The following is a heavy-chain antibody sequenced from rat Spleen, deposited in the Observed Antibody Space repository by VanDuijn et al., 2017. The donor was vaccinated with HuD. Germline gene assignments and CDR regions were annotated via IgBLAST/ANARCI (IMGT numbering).Heavy chain of an antibody. J-gene: IGHJ2*01. V-gene: IGHV2-41*01. D-gene: IGHD4-3*01. CDR1: GFSPTSYN. Sequence: QVQLKESGPGLVQPSQTLSLTCTVVGFSPTSYNVHWVRQPPGKGLEWMGVIWNTGGTRYNSALKSRLSISRDTSKSQVFLKMNSLQTEDTATYYCARDWSYNSGFDYWGQGVMVTVSS. CDR2: IWNTGGT. CDR3: ARDWSYNSGFDY.